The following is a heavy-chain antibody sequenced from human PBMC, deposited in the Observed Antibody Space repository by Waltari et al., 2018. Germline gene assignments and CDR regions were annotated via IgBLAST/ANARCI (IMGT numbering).Heavy chain of an antibody. CDR3: ARLSYHIVTGYGWFDP. CDR1: GGSISSESYY. CDR2: ISYSRST. D-gene: IGHD3-9*01. Sequence: QLQLQESGPGLVKPSETLSLTCTVSGGSISSESYYWGCIRQPPGTGLEGIGIISYSRSTYYNPSLKSRVTISVDTSKNQFSLKLSSVTAADTAVYYCARLSYHIVTGYGWFDPWGLGTLVTVSS. J-gene: IGHJ5*02. V-gene: IGHV4-39*01.